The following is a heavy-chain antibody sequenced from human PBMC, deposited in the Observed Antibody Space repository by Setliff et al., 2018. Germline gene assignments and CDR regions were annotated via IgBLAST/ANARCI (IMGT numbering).Heavy chain of an antibody. CDR2: TIPMFDRP. D-gene: IGHD6-13*01. V-gene: IGHV1-69*13. J-gene: IGHJ6*02. CDR1: GGTFKNHA. Sequence: SVKVSCTTSGGTFKNHAISWVRQAPGQGLEWMGGTIPMFDRPNYAQKFQGRVAITADESTNTAYIEISSLRYEDTAVYYCARGNMDVVAAGGKYSGLAFWGQGTTVTVSS. CDR3: ARGNMDVVAAGGKYSGLAF.